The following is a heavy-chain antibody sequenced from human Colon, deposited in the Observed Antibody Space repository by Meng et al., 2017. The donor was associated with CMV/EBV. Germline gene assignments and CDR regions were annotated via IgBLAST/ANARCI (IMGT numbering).Heavy chain of an antibody. V-gene: IGHV1-18*01. CDR1: GYNFTSYG. Sequence: KVYCKASGYNFTSYGIRWVRQAPGQGLEWMGWISAYNGNTDYAQKLQGRVTMTTDTSTSTAYMELRSLRSDDTAVYYCARDRSSSDYWGQGTLVTVSS. CDR2: ISAYNGNT. J-gene: IGHJ4*02. CDR3: ARDRSSSDY. D-gene: IGHD6-6*01.